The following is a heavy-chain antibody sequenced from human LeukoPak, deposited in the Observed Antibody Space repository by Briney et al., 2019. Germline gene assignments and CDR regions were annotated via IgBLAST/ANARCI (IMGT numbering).Heavy chain of an antibody. CDR1: GYTFTSYG. CDR3: ATRGSSIGFDY. V-gene: IGHV1-24*01. D-gene: IGHD2-2*01. Sequence: ASVKVSCKASGYTFTSYGISWVRQAPGQGLEWMGGFDPEDGETIYAQKFQGRVTMTEDTSTDTAYMELSSLRSEDTAVYYCATRGSSIGFDYWGQGTLVTVSS. CDR2: FDPEDGET. J-gene: IGHJ4*02.